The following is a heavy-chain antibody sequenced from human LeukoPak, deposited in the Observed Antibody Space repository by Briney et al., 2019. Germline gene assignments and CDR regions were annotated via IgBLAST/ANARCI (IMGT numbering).Heavy chain of an antibody. J-gene: IGHJ4*02. CDR2: INPYSGGT. D-gene: IGHD6-13*01. CDR1: GYTFTGYY. CDR3: ALGPAISSSWYSLTDY. V-gene: IGHV1-2*06. Sequence: ASVKVSCKASGYTFTGYYMHWVRQAPGQGLEWMGRINPYSGGTNYAQKFQGRVTLTRDTSISTAYMELSRLRSDDTAVYYCALGPAISSSWYSLTDYWGQGTLVTVSS.